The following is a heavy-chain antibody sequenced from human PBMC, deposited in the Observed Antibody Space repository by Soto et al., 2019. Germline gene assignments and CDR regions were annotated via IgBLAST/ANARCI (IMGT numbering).Heavy chain of an antibody. J-gene: IGHJ4*02. CDR3: ASGEPACGACSKA. CDR1: GGTFSSYA. CDR2: IIPIFGTA. D-gene: IGHD2-21*02. V-gene: IGHV1-69*13. Sequence: ASVKVSCKASGGTFSSYAISWVRQAPGQGLEWMGGIIPIFGTANYAQKFQGRVTITADESTSTAYMDLTSLRSEGTAVYYCASGEPACGACSKARGKGTSVIVSS.